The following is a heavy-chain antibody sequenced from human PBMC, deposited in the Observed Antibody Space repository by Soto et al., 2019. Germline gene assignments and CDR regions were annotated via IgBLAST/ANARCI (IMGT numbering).Heavy chain of an antibody. CDR2: IIPFLGVT. CDR1: GGTFSPYT. V-gene: IGHV1-69*02. CDR3: TGDWESTVSTRGFGRH. D-gene: IGHD1-26*01. Sequence: QVQLVQSGAEVKKPGSSVKISCKASGGTFSPYTINWVRQAPGQGHEWMGRIIPFLGVTNYAQKFQDRFIITAEPCTITAYMDLRGPSFEDTAVYSCTGDWESTVSTRGFGRHWGQGTPVTVSS. J-gene: IGHJ4*02.